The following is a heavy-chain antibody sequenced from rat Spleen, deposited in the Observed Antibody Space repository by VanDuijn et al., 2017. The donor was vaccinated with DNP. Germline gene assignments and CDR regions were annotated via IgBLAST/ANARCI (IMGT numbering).Heavy chain of an antibody. CDR3: ARHYGGYSYYWYFDF. D-gene: IGHD1-11*01. V-gene: IGHV5-17*01. CDR1: GFTFSNYG. J-gene: IGHJ1*01. CDR2: ITYDGSST. Sequence: EVQLVESGGGLVQPGNSLKLSCAASGFTFSNYGMAWVRQAPKKGLEWVATITYDGSSTYYGDSVKGRFTISRETTKSTLYLQMDSLRSEDTATYYCARHYGGYSYYWYFDFWGPGTMVTVSS.